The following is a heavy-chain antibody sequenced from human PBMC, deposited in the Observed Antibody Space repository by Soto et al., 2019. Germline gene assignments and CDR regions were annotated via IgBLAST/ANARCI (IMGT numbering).Heavy chain of an antibody. V-gene: IGHV3-74*01. D-gene: IGHD2-15*01. Sequence: EVQLVESGGGLVQPGGSLRLSCVASGFTFSSNWMHWVRQAPGKGLEWVSRITSDGSSPIYADSVKGRFTIPRDNAKNTLYLQMNSLRAEDTAVYYCARQTSLGGNPFDYWGQGTLVTVSS. CDR2: ITSDGSSP. CDR1: GFTFSSNW. J-gene: IGHJ4*02. CDR3: ARQTSLGGNPFDY.